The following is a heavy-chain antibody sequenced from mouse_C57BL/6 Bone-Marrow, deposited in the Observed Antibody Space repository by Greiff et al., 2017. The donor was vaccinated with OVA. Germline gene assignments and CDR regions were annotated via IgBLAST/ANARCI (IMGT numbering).Heavy chain of an antibody. V-gene: IGHV5-2*01. Sequence: EVQVVESGGGLVQPGESLKLTCEFNEYELPSHDMSWVRKTPEKRLELVAAINSDGGSTYYPDTMERRFIISRDNTKKTLYLQMSSLRSEDTALYYCARHGNYGYFDVWGTGTTVTVSS. D-gene: IGHD4-1*01. CDR1: EYELPSHD. CDR3: ARHGNYGYFDV. J-gene: IGHJ1*03. CDR2: INSDGGST.